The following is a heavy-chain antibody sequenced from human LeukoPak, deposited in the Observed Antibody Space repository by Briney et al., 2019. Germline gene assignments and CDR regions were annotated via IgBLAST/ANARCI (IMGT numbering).Heavy chain of an antibody. CDR2: IISRGDTT. Sequence: GGSLRLSCAASGFTFNAYSMNWVRQAPGKGLEWVSNIISRGDTTHYAASVKGRFTISRDNAKNSVFLHLNSLRGDDAAVYYCARGRGYCTGVSCDIDYWGQGTLVTVSS. J-gene: IGHJ4*02. CDR3: ARGRGYCTGVSCDIDY. CDR1: GFTFNAYS. D-gene: IGHD2-8*02. V-gene: IGHV3-48*04.